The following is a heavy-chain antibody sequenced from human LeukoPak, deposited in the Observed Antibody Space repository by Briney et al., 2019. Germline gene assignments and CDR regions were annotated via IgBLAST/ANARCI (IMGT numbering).Heavy chain of an antibody. CDR2: IKQDGSKK. CDR1: GFPFSSYW. J-gene: IGHJ4*02. CDR3: TRVGYIDEGIDY. D-gene: IGHD5-24*01. V-gene: IGHV3-7*04. Sequence: GGCLRLSCVGSGFPFSSYWMNWGSQGPGEGVEWVANIKQDGSKKSYVDSVKGRFTISRDNAKNSLYLQMNSLRAEDTAIYYCTRVGYIDEGIDYWGQGTLVTVSS.